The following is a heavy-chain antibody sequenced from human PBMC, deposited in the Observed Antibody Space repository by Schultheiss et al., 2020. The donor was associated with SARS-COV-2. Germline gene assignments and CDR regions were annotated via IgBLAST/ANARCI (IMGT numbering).Heavy chain of an antibody. CDR1: GFTFSSYW. Sequence: GGSLRLSCAASGFTFSSYWMHWVRQAPGKGLVWVSRINSDGSSTSYADSVKGRFTISRDNAKNTLYLQMNSLRAEDTAVYYCARDLPSGWFHYYYGMDVWGQGTTVTVSS. CDR2: INSDGSST. CDR3: ARDLPSGWFHYYYGMDV. J-gene: IGHJ6*02. V-gene: IGHV3-74*01. D-gene: IGHD2-15*01.